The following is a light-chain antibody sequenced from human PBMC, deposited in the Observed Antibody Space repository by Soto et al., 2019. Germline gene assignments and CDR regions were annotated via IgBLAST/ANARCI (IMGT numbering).Light chain of an antibody. CDR1: GSLLHSTGQDY. CDR3: MRSLQTLIT. V-gene: IGKV2-28*01. CDR2: WGS. Sequence: QSLPVTPGEPAFICCSASGSLLHSTGQDYLDWCRQEPGQSRQLLSYWGSSRASGVPDRFSGSESGAGFTLKISVVEAEDVGLYCCMRSLQTLITSCQGTRLAN. J-gene: IGKJ5*01.